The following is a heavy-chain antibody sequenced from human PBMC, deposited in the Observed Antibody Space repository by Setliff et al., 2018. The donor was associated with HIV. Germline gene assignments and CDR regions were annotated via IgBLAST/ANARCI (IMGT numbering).Heavy chain of an antibody. CDR2: VYPSDFDS. CDR3: ARRKSEDSGYGPSYYDF. J-gene: IGHJ4*02. CDR1: GYIFTNFW. V-gene: IGHV5-51*01. Sequence: PGESLKISCQASGYIFTNFWIGWVRQMPGKGLEWKGTVYPSDFDSIYNESFQGHVTMSVDKATRTAYLEWSSLKASDNAIYYCARRKSEDSGYGPSYYDFWGQGTLVTVSS. D-gene: IGHD3-22*01.